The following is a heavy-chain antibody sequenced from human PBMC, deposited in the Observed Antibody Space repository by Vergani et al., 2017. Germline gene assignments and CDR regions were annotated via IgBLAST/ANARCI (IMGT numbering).Heavy chain of an antibody. Sequence: QVQLVQSGAEVKKPGSSVKVSCKASGGTFSSYTISWVRQAPGQGLEWMGRIIPILGIANYAQKFQGRVTITADKSTSTAYMELRSLRSEDTAVYYCAREPSTMPFDPWGQGTLVTVSS. V-gene: IGHV1-69*08. CDR1: GGTFSSYT. J-gene: IGHJ5*02. CDR2: IIPILGIA. D-gene: IGHD2-2*01. CDR3: AREPSTMPFDP.